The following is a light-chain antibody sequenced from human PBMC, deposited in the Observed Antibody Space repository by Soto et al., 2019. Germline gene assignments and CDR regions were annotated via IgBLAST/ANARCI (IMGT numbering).Light chain of an antibody. CDR1: SSDVGGYNY. CDR2: EVT. CDR3: SSYTSSSTLYV. J-gene: IGLJ1*01. Sequence: QSALTQPASVSGSPGQSITISCTGTSSDVGGYNYVSWYQQHPGKAPKVMTYEVTNRPSGVSHRFSGSKSGNTASLTISGLQAEDEDDYYCSSYTSSSTLYVFGTGTKVTVL. V-gene: IGLV2-14*01.